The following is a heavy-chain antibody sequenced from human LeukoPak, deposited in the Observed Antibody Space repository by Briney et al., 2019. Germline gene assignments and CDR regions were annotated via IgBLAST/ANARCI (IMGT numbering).Heavy chain of an antibody. J-gene: IGHJ4*02. CDR3: VYVGLTATIREDC. D-gene: IGHD5-12*01. V-gene: IGHV4-34*01. Sequence: SETLSLTCAVYGGSFSGDYWSWIRQPPGKGLEWIGDINHSANMRYNPSLKSRVSLSVDTSKSQFSLKLSSVTAADTAIYYCVYVGLTATIREDCWGQGTLVTVSS. CDR1: GGSFSGDY. CDR2: INHSANM.